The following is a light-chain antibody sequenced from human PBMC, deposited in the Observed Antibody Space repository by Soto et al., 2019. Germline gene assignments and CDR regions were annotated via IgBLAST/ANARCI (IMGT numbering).Light chain of an antibody. V-gene: IGKV1-39*01. J-gene: IGKJ1*01. CDR1: QSIDSY. Sequence: IEVTQSPSSLSASVGDRVTITCRTSQSIDSYLNWYQQKPGKAPKLLIYTASNLQSGVPSRFSGTRSGTDLTLTISSLQPEDFATYYCQQSYFTPPTFGQGTKVDIK. CDR2: TAS. CDR3: QQSYFTPPT.